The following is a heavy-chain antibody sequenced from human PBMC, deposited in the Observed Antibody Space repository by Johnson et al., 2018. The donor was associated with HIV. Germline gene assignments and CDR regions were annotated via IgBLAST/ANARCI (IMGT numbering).Heavy chain of an antibody. CDR1: GFTFNNAW. J-gene: IGHJ3*02. CDR3: TTGRPSSAAFDI. V-gene: IGHV3-15*01. Sequence: MLLVESGGGLVQPGGSLRLSCAASGFTFNNAWMSWVRQAPGKGLEWVGRVKSKTDDGTTDYAAPVKGRFTISRDDSKNTLYLQMNSLKTEDSAVYYCTTGRPSSAAFDIWGQGTMVTVSS. CDR2: VKSKTDDGTT.